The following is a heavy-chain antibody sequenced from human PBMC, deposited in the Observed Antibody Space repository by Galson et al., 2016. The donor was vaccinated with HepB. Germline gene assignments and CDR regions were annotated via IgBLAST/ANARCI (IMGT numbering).Heavy chain of an antibody. CDR2: IHDSGNA. J-gene: IGHJ6*01. V-gene: IGHV4-31*02. CDR1: GFTVGNNY. Sequence: LRLSCAASGFTVGNNYMSWVRQFPGKGLEWIGYIHDSGNAYYNSSLRSRVSISADTSKNQFSLKFSDVTAADTAVYYCARERVRYCSGGSCGFDVWGQGTTVTVSS. D-gene: IGHD2-15*01. CDR3: ARERVRYCSGGSCGFDV.